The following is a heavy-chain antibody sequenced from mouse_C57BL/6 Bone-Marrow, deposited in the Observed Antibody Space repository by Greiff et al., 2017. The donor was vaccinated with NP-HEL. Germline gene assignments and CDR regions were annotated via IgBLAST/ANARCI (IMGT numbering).Heavy chain of an antibody. Sequence: EVQLQQSGAELVRPGASVKLSCTASGFNIKDYYMHWVKQRPEQGLEWIGRIDPEDGDTEYAPKFQGKATMTADTSSNTAYLQLSSLTSEDTAVYYCTSLTTVVAPGFAYWGQGTLVTVSA. CDR3: TSLTTVVAPGFAY. CDR1: GFNIKDYY. J-gene: IGHJ3*01. CDR2: IDPEDGDT. D-gene: IGHD1-1*01. V-gene: IGHV14-1*01.